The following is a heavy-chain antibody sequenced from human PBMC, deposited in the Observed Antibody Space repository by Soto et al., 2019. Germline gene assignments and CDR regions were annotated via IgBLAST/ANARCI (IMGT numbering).Heavy chain of an antibody. J-gene: IGHJ6*02. V-gene: IGHV4-61*01. D-gene: IGHD2-2*01. CDR1: GGYVNSDTHS. CDR3: ARFVRSCSATTCSTRADV. CDR2: IYSGGST. Sequence: SETLSLTCTVSGGYVNSDTHSWSWIRQTPGKRLEWIGFIYSGGSTKNPSLRSRVTMSVDTSKNQFSLKLRSVIVADTAVYHCARFVRSCSATTCSTRADVWGQGITVTVSS.